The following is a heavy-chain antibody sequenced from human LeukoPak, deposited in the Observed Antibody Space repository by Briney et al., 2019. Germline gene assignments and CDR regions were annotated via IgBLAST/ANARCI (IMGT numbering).Heavy chain of an antibody. D-gene: IGHD1-26*01. Sequence: SETLSLTCTVSGGSMSTYYWSWIRQPPGKGLEWIGYNNYIGSSNYNASLKSRVSISVDTSMNQFSLKLTSVTAADTAVYYCARSLKCSGSYRYYGLDVWGQGTTVTVSS. J-gene: IGHJ6*02. V-gene: IGHV4-59*01. CDR2: NNYIGSS. CDR3: ARSLKCSGSYRYYGLDV. CDR1: GGSMSTYY.